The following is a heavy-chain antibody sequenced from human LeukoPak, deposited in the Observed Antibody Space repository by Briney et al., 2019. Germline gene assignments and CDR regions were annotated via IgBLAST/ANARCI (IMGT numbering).Heavy chain of an antibody. D-gene: IGHD3-22*01. Sequence: GGSLRLSCAASGFTFSNSWMTWVRQAPGKGLEWVAKINQDGGEEVYADSVKGRFTISRDNSKNTLYVQVNSLGTEDTAAYYCAKGSYYDSSGSFYFDYWGQGTLVTVSS. CDR2: INQDGGEE. V-gene: IGHV3-7*03. J-gene: IGHJ4*02. CDR1: GFTFSNSW. CDR3: AKGSYYDSSGSFYFDY.